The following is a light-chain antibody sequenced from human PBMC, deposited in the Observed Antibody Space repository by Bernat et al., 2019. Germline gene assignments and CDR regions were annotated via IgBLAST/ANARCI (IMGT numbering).Light chain of an antibody. V-gene: IGLV2-23*02. CDR2: EVS. CDR1: SSDVGSYNL. Sequence: QSALTQPASVSGSPGQSITISCTGTSSDVGSYNLVSWYQQHPGKVPKLMIYEVSERPSGVSNRFSGSKSGNTASLTISGLQAEGEADYSCCSYVGDQTGVFGGGTKLTVL. CDR3: CSYVGDQTGV. J-gene: IGLJ2*01.